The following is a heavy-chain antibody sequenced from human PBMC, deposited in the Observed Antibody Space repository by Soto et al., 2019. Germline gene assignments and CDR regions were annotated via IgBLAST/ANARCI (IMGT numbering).Heavy chain of an antibody. Sequence: GGSLRLSCAASGFTFSSYGMHWVRQAPGKGLEWVAVISYDGSNKYYADSVKGRFTISRDNSKNTLYLQMNSLRAEDTAVYYCAKGLYSSGWYKSSSSPYWGQGTLVTVSS. V-gene: IGHV3-30*18. CDR2: ISYDGSNK. J-gene: IGHJ4*02. CDR3: AKGLYSSGWYKSSSSPY. CDR1: GFTFSSYG. D-gene: IGHD6-19*01.